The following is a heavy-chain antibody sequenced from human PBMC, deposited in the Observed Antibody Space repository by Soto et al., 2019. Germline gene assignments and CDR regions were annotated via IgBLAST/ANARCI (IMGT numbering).Heavy chain of an antibody. J-gene: IGHJ4*02. CDR1: GGSVSRGGYY. V-gene: IGHV4-61*08. Sequence: SETLSLTCTVSGGSVSRGGYYWSWIRQPPGKGLEWIGYIYYNESPNYNPSLKSRITISVDTSKNQFSLKLSSVTAADTAVYYCARDKIVGAPLDWGRGTLVTVSS. CDR2: IYYNESP. CDR3: ARDKIVGAPLD. D-gene: IGHD1-26*01.